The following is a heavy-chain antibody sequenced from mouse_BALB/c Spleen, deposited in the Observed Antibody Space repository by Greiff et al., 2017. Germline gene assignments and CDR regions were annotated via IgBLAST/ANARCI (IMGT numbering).Heavy chain of an antibody. J-gene: IGHJ3*01. V-gene: IGHV2-9*02. CDR1: GFSLTSYG. CDR2: IWAGGST. CDR3: ARDRYYGYVFAY. D-gene: IGHD1-2*01. Sequence: VHLVESGPGLVAPSQSLSITCTVSGFSLTSYGVHWVRQPPGKGLEWLGVIWAGGSTNYNSALMSRLSISKDNSKSQVFLKMNSLQTDDTAMYYCARDRYYGYVFAYWGQGTLVTVSA.